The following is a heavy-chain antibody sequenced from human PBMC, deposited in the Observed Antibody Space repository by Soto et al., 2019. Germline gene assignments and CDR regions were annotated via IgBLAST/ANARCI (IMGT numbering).Heavy chain of an antibody. Sequence: SETLSLTCTVSGGSISSGGYYWSWIRQPPGKGLEWIGYIYYSGSTYYNPSLKSRVTISVDTSKNQFSLKLSSVTAADTAVYYSARDNILGISYGGMDVWGQGTPVTVSS. CDR1: GGSISSGGYY. CDR2: IYYSGST. J-gene: IGHJ6*02. CDR3: ARDNILGISYGGMDV. V-gene: IGHV4-30-4*01. D-gene: IGHD4-17*01.